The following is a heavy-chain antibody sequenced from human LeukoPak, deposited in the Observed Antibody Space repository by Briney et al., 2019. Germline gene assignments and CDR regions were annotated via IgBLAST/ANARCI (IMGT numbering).Heavy chain of an antibody. V-gene: IGHV4-34*01. CDR2: INHSGST. D-gene: IGHD3-10*01. J-gene: IGHJ5*02. Sequence: KASETLSLTCAVYGGSFSGYYWSWIRQPPGEGLEWIGEINHSGSTNYNPSLKSRVTISVDTSKNQFSLKLSSVTAADTAVYYCARGLGMLWFGELFHNWFDPWGQGTLVTVSS. CDR1: GGSFSGYY. CDR3: ARGLGMLWFGELFHNWFDP.